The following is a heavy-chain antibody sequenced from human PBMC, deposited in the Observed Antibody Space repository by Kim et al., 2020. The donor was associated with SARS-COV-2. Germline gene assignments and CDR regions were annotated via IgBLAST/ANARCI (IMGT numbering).Heavy chain of an antibody. CDR3: TRHVRGIGSSWYDWFDP. Sequence: GGSLRLSCAASGFTFSGSAMHWVRQASGKGLEWVGRIRSKANSYATAYAASVKGRFTISRDDSKNTAYLQMNSLKTEDTAVYYCTRHVRGIGSSWYDWFDPWGQGTLVTVSS. CDR1: GFTFSGSA. D-gene: IGHD6-13*01. V-gene: IGHV3-73*01. CDR2: IRSKANSYAT. J-gene: IGHJ5*02.